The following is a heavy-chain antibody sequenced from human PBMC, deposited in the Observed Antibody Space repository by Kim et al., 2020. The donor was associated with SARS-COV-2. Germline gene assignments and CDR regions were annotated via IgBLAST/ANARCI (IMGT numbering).Heavy chain of an antibody. CDR1: GYIFTGYY. CDR3: ARARGEAMGHAFDI. CDR2: INPKNDVT. V-gene: IGHV1-2*02. D-gene: IGHD3-10*01. Sequence: ASVKVSCKTSGYIFTGYYIHWVRQAPGQGLEWMGWINPKNDVTNYAQKFPGRVTMTRDTSINTASMELSSLTSDDTAVYFCARARGEAMGHAFDIWGQGTMVTVSS. J-gene: IGHJ3*02.